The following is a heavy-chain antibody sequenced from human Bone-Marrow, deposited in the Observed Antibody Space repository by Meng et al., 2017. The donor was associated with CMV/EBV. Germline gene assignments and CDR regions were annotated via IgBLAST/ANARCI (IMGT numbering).Heavy chain of an antibody. D-gene: IGHD1-1*01. V-gene: IGHV1-18*01. Sequence: ASVKVSCKASGYTFTSYGFSWVRQAPGQGLECMGWISASHGNTNYAQKFQGRVTMTTDTSTSTAYMELRNLRSDDTAVYYCARDLGATGSDYWGQGTPVTVPS. CDR3: ARDLGATGSDY. CDR2: ISASHGNT. CDR1: GYTFTSYG. J-gene: IGHJ4*02.